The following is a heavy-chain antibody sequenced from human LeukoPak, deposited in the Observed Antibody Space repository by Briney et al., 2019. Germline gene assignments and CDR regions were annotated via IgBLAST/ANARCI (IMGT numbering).Heavy chain of an antibody. CDR2: IYYSGIT. CDR3: AREGIVRTYDQ. Sequence: SETLSLTCTVSGGSINNDYWSWIRQPPGKELEWIACIYYSGITHYNPSLKSRVTISLDTSKNQFSLRLSSVTAADTAVYYCAREGIVRTYDQWGQGTLVTVSS. D-gene: IGHD2/OR15-2a*01. J-gene: IGHJ4*02. V-gene: IGHV4-59*12. CDR1: GGSINNDY.